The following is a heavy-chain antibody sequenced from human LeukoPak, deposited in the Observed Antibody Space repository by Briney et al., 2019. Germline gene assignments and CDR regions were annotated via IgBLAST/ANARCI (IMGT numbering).Heavy chain of an antibody. CDR2: ISGSGGST. CDR1: GLHLSSYI. V-gene: IGHV3-23*01. Sequence: TGGSLRLSCAASGLHLSSYIMRGVHQAPGKGLEWVSGISGSGGSTYYADSVKGRFTISRDNSKNTLYLQMNSLRAEDTAGYYCAKGIDNWGRGTLVTVSS. CDR3: AKGIDN. J-gene: IGHJ4*02.